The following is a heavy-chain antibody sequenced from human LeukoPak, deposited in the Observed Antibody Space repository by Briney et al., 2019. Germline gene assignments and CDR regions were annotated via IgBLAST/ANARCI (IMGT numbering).Heavy chain of an antibody. V-gene: IGHV3-23*01. CDR1: GFTSSSYA. Sequence: PGGSLRLSCAASGFTSSSYAMSWVRQAPGKGLEWVSAISGSGGSTYYADSVKGRFTISRDNSKNTLYLQMNSLRAEDTAVYYCAKDIVVVPAAIQVPFDYWGQGTLVTVSS. J-gene: IGHJ4*02. CDR3: AKDIVVVPAAIQVPFDY. CDR2: ISGSGGST. D-gene: IGHD2-2*02.